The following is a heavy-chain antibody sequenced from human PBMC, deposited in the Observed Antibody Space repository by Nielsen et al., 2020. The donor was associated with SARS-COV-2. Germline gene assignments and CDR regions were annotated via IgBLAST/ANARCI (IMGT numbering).Heavy chain of an antibody. Sequence: ASVKVSCKASGYSFTKYAMNWVRQAPGQGLEWMGWINTNTGNPTFAQGFTGRFVFSLDTSVRTAYLQISSLKAEDTAVYYCARDDYGDYVPPYLYFDLWGRGTLVTVSS. CDR3: ARDDYGDYVPPYLYFDL. CDR1: GYSFTKYA. D-gene: IGHD4-17*01. J-gene: IGHJ2*01. V-gene: IGHV7-4-1*02. CDR2: INTNTGNP.